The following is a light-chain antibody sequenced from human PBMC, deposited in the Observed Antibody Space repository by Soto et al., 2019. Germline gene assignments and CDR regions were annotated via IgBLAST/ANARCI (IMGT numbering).Light chain of an antibody. CDR2: DVS. CDR1: RDISNY. J-gene: IGKJ4*01. CDR3: QQYLSLPPLT. V-gene: IGKV1-33*01. Sequence: DIQMTQSPSSLSATIGDRVTISCQASRDISNYINWYQQKPGRAPKLLIYDVSNLETGVPSRFSGSGSGTDFTVTISSLQPEDIATYYCQQYLSLPPLTFGGGTRVEIK.